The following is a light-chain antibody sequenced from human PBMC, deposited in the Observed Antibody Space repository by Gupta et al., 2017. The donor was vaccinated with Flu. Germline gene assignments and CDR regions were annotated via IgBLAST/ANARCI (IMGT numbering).Light chain of an antibody. CDR1: SSDVGGYNY. Sequence: QSALTPPRSVSGSPGQPVTIPCPGTSSDVGGYNYVSWYQQHPGKAPKLMIYDVSKRPSGVPDRFSGSKSGNTASLTISGLQAEEEADYYCCSYAGSYTYYVFGTGTKVTVL. CDR2: DVS. V-gene: IGLV2-11*01. CDR3: CSYAGSYTYYV. J-gene: IGLJ1*01.